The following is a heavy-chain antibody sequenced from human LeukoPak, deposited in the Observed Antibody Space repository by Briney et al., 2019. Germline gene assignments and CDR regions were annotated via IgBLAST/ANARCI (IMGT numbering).Heavy chain of an antibody. CDR1: GGSFSGYY. D-gene: IGHD6-19*01. CDR2: IYYSGGT. V-gene: IGHV4-59*01. CDR3: ARGSSGWPFGY. Sequence: SETLSLTCAVYGGSFSGYYWSWIRQPPGKGLEWIGYIYYSGGTNYNPSLKSRVTISVDTSKNQFSLKLSSVTAADTAVYYCARGSSGWPFGYWGQGTLVTVSS. J-gene: IGHJ4*02.